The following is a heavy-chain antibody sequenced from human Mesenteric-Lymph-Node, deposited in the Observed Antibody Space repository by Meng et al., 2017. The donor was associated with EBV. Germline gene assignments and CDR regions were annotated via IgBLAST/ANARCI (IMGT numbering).Heavy chain of an antibody. V-gene: IGHV1-8*01. D-gene: IGHD6-19*01. J-gene: IGHJ5*02. CDR3: ARRDSSGWYYWFDP. CDR1: GYTFTSYD. CDR2: MNPNSGNT. Sequence: QGQLVQSGDEVKKPGASVKVSCKASGYTFTSYDINWVRQATGQGLEWMGWMNPNSGNTGYAQKFQGRVTMTRNTSISTAYMELSSLRSEDTAVYYCARRDSSGWYYWFDPWGQGTLVTVSS.